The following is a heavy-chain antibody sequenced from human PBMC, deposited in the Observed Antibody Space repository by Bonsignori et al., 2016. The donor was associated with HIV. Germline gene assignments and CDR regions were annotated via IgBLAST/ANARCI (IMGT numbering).Heavy chain of an antibody. CDR2: IYYSGST. V-gene: IGHV4-59*01. J-gene: IGHJ4*02. Sequence: WIRQPPGKGLEWVGYIYYSGSTKYNPSLESRVTISVDTSKNQFSLKLSSVTAADTAVYYCARGGYGSGNYYNYWGRGTLVTVSS. CDR3: ARGGYGSGNYYNY. D-gene: IGHD3-10*01.